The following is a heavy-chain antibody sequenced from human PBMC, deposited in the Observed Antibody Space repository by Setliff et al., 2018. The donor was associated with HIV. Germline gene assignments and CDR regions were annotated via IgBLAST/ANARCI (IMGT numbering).Heavy chain of an antibody. CDR2: IYTSGST. J-gene: IGHJ4*02. Sequence: PSETLSLSCAASGFTFSDYYMSWIRQPPGKGLEWIGYIYTSGSTNYNPSLKSRVTISVDTSKNQFSLKLSSVTAADTAVYYCARGLSFYDPGGFDYWGQGTLVTVSS. CDR3: ARGLSFYDPGGFDY. CDR1: GFTFSDYY. D-gene: IGHD3-22*01. V-gene: IGHV4-4*09.